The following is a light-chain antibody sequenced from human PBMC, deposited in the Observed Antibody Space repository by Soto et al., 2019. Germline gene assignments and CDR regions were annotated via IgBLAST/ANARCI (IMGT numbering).Light chain of an antibody. CDR3: QQYYSFPRT. CDR1: QSISNS. J-gene: IGKJ1*01. CDR2: RAS. Sequence: DIQVTQTPTTRTASVGDRVTMTCRASQSISNSLAWYQQQPGKAPKLLIYRASALQSGVPSRFSGSGSGTDFTLTISCLQSEDFATYYCQQYYSFPRTFGQGTKVDNK. V-gene: IGKV1-5*03.